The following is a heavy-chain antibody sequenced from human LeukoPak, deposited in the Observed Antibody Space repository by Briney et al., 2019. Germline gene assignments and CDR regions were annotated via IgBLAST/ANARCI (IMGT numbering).Heavy chain of an antibody. CDR3: ARHDYGD. J-gene: IGHJ4*02. CDR1: GFTLSKLW. CDR2: IKHDGSEK. V-gene: IGHV3-7*02. Sequence: GRSLRLSCAASGFTLSKLWMSCVRQAPGIGLEWVATIKHDGSEKYYVDSVKGRFTISRDNAKNPLYLQMNSLRAEDTPVYYSARHDYGDLGQGTLVTVSS. D-gene: IGHD4-17*01.